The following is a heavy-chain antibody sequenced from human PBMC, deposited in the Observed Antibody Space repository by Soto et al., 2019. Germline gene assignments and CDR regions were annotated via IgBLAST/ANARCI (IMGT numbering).Heavy chain of an antibody. V-gene: IGHV1-69*01. J-gene: IGHJ4*02. CDR3: ARRMTTVLDF. D-gene: IGHD4-17*01. CDR1: GASYSDYA. CDR2: IIPKFSAS. Sequence: QVQLVQSGAEVKKPGSSVRVSCKASGASYSDYAIAWVRQAPGQGLEWMGGIIPKFSASKYAQKFHGRLTITADESTSTDYMELNSLTYKDTAVYYCARRMTTVLDFWGQGTLVTVSS.